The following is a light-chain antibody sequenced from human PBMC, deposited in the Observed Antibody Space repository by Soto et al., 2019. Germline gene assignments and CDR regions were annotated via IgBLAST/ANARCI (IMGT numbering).Light chain of an antibody. CDR3: QQYDSSPLT. Sequence: EIVLTQSPGTLSLSPGERATLSCRASQSLSSSYLAWYQQKPGQAPRLLIYGASNRATGIPDRFSGSGSGTDFTLTISRLEPEDFAVYYCQQYDSSPLTFGQGTKVEIK. V-gene: IGKV3-20*01. CDR2: GAS. CDR1: QSLSSSY. J-gene: IGKJ1*01.